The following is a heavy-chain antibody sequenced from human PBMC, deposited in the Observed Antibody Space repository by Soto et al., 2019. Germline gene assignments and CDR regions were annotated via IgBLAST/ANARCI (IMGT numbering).Heavy chain of an antibody. CDR2: IDPSDSYT. J-gene: IGHJ3*02. CDR1: GYSFTSYW. CDR3: ARQGGYYYDSSGHYHLNAFDI. Sequence: GESLKISCKGSGYSFTSYWISWVRQMPGKGLEWMGRIDPSDSYTNYSPSFQGHVTISADKSISTAYLQWSSLKASDTAMYYCARQGGYYYDSSGHYHLNAFDIWGQGTMVTVSS. D-gene: IGHD3-22*01. V-gene: IGHV5-10-1*01.